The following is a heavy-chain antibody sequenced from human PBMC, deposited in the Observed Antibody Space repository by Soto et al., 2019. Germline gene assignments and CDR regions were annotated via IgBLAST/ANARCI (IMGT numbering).Heavy chain of an antibody. D-gene: IGHD5-18*01. CDR1: GFTFSSYA. Sequence: PWGPLRLSGAASGFTFSSYATSWVRQAPGKGLEWVSAISGSGGSTYYADSVKGRFTISRDNSKNTLYLQMNSLRAEDTAVYYCAKGVEMATADYFDYWGQGTLVTVSS. CDR2: ISGSGGST. V-gene: IGHV3-23*01. CDR3: AKGVEMATADYFDY. J-gene: IGHJ4*02.